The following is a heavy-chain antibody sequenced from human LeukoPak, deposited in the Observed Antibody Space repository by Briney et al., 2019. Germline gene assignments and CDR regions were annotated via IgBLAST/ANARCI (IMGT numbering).Heavy chain of an antibody. V-gene: IGHV1-46*01. J-gene: IGHJ4*02. Sequence: ASVKVSCKASGYTFTSYYMHWVRQAPGQGLEWMGIVNPSGGSTSYAQKFQGRVTMTTDTSTSTAYMELRSLRSDDTAVYYCARGGDGNRRDFDYWGQGTLVTVSS. CDR2: VNPSGGST. CDR3: ARGGDGNRRDFDY. CDR1: GYTFTSYY. D-gene: IGHD5-24*01.